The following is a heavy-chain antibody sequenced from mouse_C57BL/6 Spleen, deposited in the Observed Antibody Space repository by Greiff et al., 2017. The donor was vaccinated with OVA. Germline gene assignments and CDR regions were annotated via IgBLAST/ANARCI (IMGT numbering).Heavy chain of an antibody. D-gene: IGHD1-1*01. Sequence: EVKLVESEGGLVQPGSSMKLSCTASGFTFSDYYMAWVRQVPEKGLEWVANINYDGSSTYYLDSLKSRFIISRDNAKNILYLQMSSLKSEDTATYYCAIYGSTEGAMDYWGQGTSVTVSS. J-gene: IGHJ4*01. CDR1: GFTFSDYY. CDR2: INYDGSST. V-gene: IGHV5-16*01. CDR3: AIYGSTEGAMDY.